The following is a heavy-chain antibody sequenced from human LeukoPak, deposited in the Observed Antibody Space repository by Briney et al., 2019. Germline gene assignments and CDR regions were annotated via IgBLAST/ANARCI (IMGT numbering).Heavy chain of an antibody. D-gene: IGHD3-10*01. CDR1: GGSLSSSSTSY. J-gene: IGHJ3*02. CDR2: MYHSGSTYYHSGST. V-gene: IGHV4-39*07. CDR3: AKSNGYGLVDI. Sequence: SETLSLTCTVSGGSLSSSSTSYWGWIRQPPGKGLEWIGSMYHSGSTYYHSGSTYYSPSLKSRVTISLDTSRNQFSLKLNSVTAADTAVYYCAKSNGYGLVDIWGQGTMVTVSS.